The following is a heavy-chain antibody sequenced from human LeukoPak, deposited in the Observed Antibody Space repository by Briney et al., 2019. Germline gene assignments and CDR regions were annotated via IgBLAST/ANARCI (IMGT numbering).Heavy chain of an antibody. D-gene: IGHD5-18*01. CDR2: INHSGST. CDR1: GGSFSGYY. CDR3: ARASFNSYGIDGFDY. Sequence: PSETLSLTCAVYGGSFSGYYWSWIRQPPGKGLEWIGEINHSGSTNYNPSLKSRVTISVDTSKNQFSLKLSSVTAADTAVYFCARASFNSYGIDGFDYWGQGTLVTVSS. V-gene: IGHV4-34*01. J-gene: IGHJ4*02.